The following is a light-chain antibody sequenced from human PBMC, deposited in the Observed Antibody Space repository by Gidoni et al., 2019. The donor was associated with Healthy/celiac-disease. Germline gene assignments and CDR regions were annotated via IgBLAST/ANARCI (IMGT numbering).Light chain of an antibody. CDR2: DAP. CDR1: QSVSSY. J-gene: IGKJ2*01. V-gene: IGKV3-11*01. Sequence: EIVWTQCPATLCLSPGERATLSCRASQSVSSYLAWYQQTRGQAPRLLIYDAPTSATGLPARFSGSWSGTFFTLTISRLAPEDFAFYCCQQRSNSPPYTFGQGTKLEIK. CDR3: QQRSNSPPYT.